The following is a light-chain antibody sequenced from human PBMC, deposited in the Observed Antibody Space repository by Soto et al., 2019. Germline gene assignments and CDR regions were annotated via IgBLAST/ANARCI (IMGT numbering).Light chain of an antibody. CDR1: QSVSSF. CDR2: DAS. Sequence: EIVLTQSPATLSLSPGERATLSCRASQSVSSFLAWFQQKPGQAPRLLIYDASNRATGIPARFSGSGSGTDFTLTISSLEPEDFAVYYCQQRSNWPQLTFGGGNKVE. CDR3: QQRSNWPQLT. J-gene: IGKJ4*01. V-gene: IGKV3-11*01.